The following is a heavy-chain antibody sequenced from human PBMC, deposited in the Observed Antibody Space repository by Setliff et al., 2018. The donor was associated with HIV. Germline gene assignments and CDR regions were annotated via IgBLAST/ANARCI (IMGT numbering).Heavy chain of an antibody. CDR1: GGSISKYF. CDR3: ARSLDYSGSGSYYVGWFDL. J-gene: IGHJ5*02. Sequence: PSETLSLTCTVSGGSISKYFWSWNRQSAEKGLEWIGRIYSSGSTNQNPSLKSRVSMSVDTSKSQFSLNLSSVTAADTAVYYCARSLDYSGSGSYYVGWFDLWGQGIPVTVSS. CDR2: IYSSGST. V-gene: IGHV4-4*07. D-gene: IGHD3-10*01.